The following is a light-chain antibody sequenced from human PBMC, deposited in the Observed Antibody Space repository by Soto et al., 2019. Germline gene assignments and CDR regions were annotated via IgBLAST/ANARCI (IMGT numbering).Light chain of an antibody. CDR3: SSFAGSNNIPFV. Sequence: QSALTQPPSASGSPGQSVTISCTGTSSDVGAYDYVSWYQQHPGKAPKLMIYEINKRPSGVPDRFPGSKSGNTASLTVSGLQPEDEAEYYCSSFAGSNNIPFVFGTGTKLTVL. V-gene: IGLV2-8*01. CDR2: EIN. CDR1: SSDVGAYDY. J-gene: IGLJ1*01.